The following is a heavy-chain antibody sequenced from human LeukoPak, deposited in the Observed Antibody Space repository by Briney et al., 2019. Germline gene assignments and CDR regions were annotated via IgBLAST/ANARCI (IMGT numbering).Heavy chain of an antibody. CDR2: IYYSGST. Sequence: SETLSLTCTVSGGSISSSSYYWGWLRQPPGKGLEWIGSIYYSGSTYYNPSLKSRVTISVDTTKNQFSLKLSSVTATDTAVYYCARGRWLHRDWFDPWGQGTLVTVSS. D-gene: IGHD5-24*01. J-gene: IGHJ5*02. CDR1: GGSISSSSYY. CDR3: ARGRWLHRDWFDP. V-gene: IGHV4-39*07.